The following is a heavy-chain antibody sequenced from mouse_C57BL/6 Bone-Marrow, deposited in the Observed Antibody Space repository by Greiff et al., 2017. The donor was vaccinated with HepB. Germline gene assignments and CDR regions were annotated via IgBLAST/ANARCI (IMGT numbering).Heavy chain of an antibody. CDR3: AKNGEYAMDY. V-gene: IGHV2-4*01. J-gene: IGHJ4*01. Sequence: VQLQQSGPGLVQPSQCLSITCTVSGFSFTSYGVHWVRQPPGKGLEWLGVIWSGGSTDYNAAFISRLSISKDNTKSQVFCKMNSLQAADTAIYYCAKNGEYAMDYWGQGTSVTVSS. CDR2: IWSGGST. CDR1: GFSFTSYG.